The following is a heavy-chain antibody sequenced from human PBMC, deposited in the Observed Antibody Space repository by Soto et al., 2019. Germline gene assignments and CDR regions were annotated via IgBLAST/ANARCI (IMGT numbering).Heavy chain of an antibody. J-gene: IGHJ4*02. CDR3: ARSIGRNYFDS. CDR1: GGSISSGDHY. Sequence: SGTLSLTCTVSGGSISSGDHYWSWIRQAPGKGPEWIGYIYYRGNTYYNPSLKSRLSISVDSSKTQFSLKLSSVIAADTAVYYCARSIGRNYFDSWGQGTLVTVSS. V-gene: IGHV4-30-4*01. D-gene: IGHD6-6*01. CDR2: IYYRGNT.